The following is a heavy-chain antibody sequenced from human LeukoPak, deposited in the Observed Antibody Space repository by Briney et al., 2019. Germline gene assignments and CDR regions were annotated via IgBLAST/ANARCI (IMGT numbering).Heavy chain of an antibody. CDR1: GFTVRSNY. D-gene: IGHD3-22*01. J-gene: IGHJ4*02. CDR2: IYSGGST. V-gene: IGHV3-53*01. CDR3: ARDPLYYDSSGYYPN. Sequence: GGSLRLSCAASGFTVRSNYMSWVRQAPGKGLEWVSVIYSGGSTYYADSVKGRFTISRDNSKNTLYLQMNSLRAEDTAVYYCARDPLYYDSSGYYPNWGQGTLVTVSS.